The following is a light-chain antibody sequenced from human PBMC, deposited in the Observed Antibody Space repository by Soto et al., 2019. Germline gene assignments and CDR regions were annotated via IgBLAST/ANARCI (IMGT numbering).Light chain of an antibody. CDR3: ATWHSGLV. CDR1: SSDVVNNY. CDR2: NTD. Sequence: QSVLTQPPSVSAAPGQKVTISCSGSSSDVVNNYVTWYQHVPGTPPKLLIYNTDKRPSGIPDRFSGSKSGTSATLSITGLQTGDEADYFCATWHSGLVFGGGTKLTVL. V-gene: IGLV1-51*01. J-gene: IGLJ2*01.